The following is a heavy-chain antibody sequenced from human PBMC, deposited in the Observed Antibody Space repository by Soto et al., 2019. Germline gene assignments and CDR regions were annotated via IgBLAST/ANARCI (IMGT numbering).Heavy chain of an antibody. CDR3: AREEGATVANNWFDS. V-gene: IGHV3-7*03. Sequence: EVQVVESGGGLVQPGASLRVSCVGSGFTFRSYWMSWVRQAPGKGLEWVANIRPEGNEKYYVDSVKGRFIISRDNAKNSVVLQMNSLRVEDTAVYFCAREEGATVANNWFDSWGQGTLVTVSS. CDR1: GFTFRSYW. CDR2: IRPEGNEK. J-gene: IGHJ5*01. D-gene: IGHD4-17*01.